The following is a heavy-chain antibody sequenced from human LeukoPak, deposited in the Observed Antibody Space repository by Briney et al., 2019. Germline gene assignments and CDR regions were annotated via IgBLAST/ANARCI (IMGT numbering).Heavy chain of an antibody. V-gene: IGHV3-7*01. D-gene: IGHD1-1*01. J-gene: IGHJ4*02. Sequence: GGSLRLSCAASGFTFSSYWVSWVRQAPGKGLEGGANIKQDGREKYYVDSVKGRFTISRDNAKNSLYLQMNSLRAEDTAVYYCARDATTTFDYWGQGTLVTVSS. CDR2: IKQDGREK. CDR1: GFTFSSYW. CDR3: ARDATTTFDY.